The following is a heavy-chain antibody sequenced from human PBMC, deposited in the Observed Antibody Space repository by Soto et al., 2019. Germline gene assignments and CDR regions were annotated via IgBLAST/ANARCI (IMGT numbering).Heavy chain of an antibody. CDR1: GYTLTELS. Sequence: GASVKVSCKVSGYTLTELSMHWVRQAPGKGLEWMGGFDPEDGETIYAQKFQGRVTMTEDTSTDTAYMELSSLRSEDTAVYYCATVLGWGQHRSPPDYWGQGTLVTVSS. CDR2: FDPEDGET. D-gene: IGHD7-27*01. J-gene: IGHJ4*02. CDR3: ATVLGWGQHRSPPDY. V-gene: IGHV1-24*01.